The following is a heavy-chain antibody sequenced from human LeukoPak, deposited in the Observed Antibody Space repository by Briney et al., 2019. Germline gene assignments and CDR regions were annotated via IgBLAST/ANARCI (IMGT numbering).Heavy chain of an antibody. Sequence: GGCLRLSFSVPGLTVTNNYMNWVRQAPAKGLECVSVIYSDGSTFYSDSVKGRFTISRHNSKNIVYLQTNSLRTEDTAVYYCAKDLTNGWGTFDYWGRGTLVTVSS. CDR2: IYSDGST. J-gene: IGHJ4*02. CDR3: AKDLTNGWGTFDY. V-gene: IGHV3-53*04. D-gene: IGHD3-16*01. CDR1: GLTVTNNY.